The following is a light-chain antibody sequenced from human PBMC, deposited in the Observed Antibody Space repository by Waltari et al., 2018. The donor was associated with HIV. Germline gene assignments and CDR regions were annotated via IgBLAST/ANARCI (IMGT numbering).Light chain of an antibody. CDR3: CSYAGTTSVV. J-gene: IGLJ2*01. CDR1: SSDVGSYDL. Sequence: QSALTQPASVSGSPGQSITISCTGTSSDVGSYDLVSWYQQHPGRAPKLIIYEVSQRPPGLSNRFSGSKSGNTASLTISGRQADDEADYYCCSYAGTTSVVFGGGTKLTVL. V-gene: IGLV2-23*02. CDR2: EVS.